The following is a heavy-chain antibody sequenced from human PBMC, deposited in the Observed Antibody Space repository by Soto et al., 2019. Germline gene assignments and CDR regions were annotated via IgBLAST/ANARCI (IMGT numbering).Heavy chain of an antibody. CDR2: ISSSSSYI. CDR1: GFTFSSYS. D-gene: IGHD5-12*01. CDR3: ARGYSGYDLGFYFDY. J-gene: IGHJ4*02. V-gene: IGHV3-21*01. Sequence: EVQLVESGGGLVKPGGSLRLSCAASGFTFSSYSMNWVRQAPGKGLEWVSSISSSSSYIYYADSVKGRFTISRDNAKNSMYLQMNSLRAEDTAVYYCARGYSGYDLGFYFDYWGQGTLVTVSS.